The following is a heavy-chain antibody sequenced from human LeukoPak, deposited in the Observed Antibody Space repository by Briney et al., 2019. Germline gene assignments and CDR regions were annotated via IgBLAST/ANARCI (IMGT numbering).Heavy chain of an antibody. J-gene: IGHJ4*02. D-gene: IGHD3-10*01. CDR3: TTESRGLVDY. V-gene: IGHV3-15*01. CDR1: GFTFSSYG. Sequence: PGGSLRLSCAASGFTFSSYGMHWVRQAPGKGLEWVGRIKSKTDGGTTDYAAPVKGRFTISRDDSKNTLYLQMNSLKTEDTAVYYCTTESRGLVDYWGQGTLVTVSS. CDR2: IKSKTDGGTT.